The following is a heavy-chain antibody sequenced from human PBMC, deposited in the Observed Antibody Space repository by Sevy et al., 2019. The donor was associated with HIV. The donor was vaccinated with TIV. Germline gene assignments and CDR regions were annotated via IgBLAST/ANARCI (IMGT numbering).Heavy chain of an antibody. CDR2: IRPDGSDK. J-gene: IGHJ4*02. CDR3: ARGVGLDC. D-gene: IGHD1-26*01. Sequence: GGSLRLSCAASGFTFSPYWMTWVRQAPGKGLEWVANIRPDGSDKYYVDSVKGRFTISRDNAKNSLYLQMNSRRADDEAMYYCARGVGLDCWGQGALVTVSS. CDR1: GFTFSPYW. V-gene: IGHV3-7*01.